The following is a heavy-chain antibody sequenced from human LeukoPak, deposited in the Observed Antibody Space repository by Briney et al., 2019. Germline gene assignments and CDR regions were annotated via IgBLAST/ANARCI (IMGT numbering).Heavy chain of an antibody. Sequence: ASVKVPCKASGYTFTSYGISWVRQAPGQGLEWMGWISAYNGNTNYAQKLQGRVTMTTDTSTSTAYMELRSLRSDDTAVYYCARVGACGGTSCYTGGNYYYYYMDVWGKGTTVTVSS. CDR3: ARVGACGGTSCYTGGNYYYYYMDV. CDR2: ISAYNGNT. CDR1: GYTFTSYG. D-gene: IGHD2-2*02. V-gene: IGHV1-18*01. J-gene: IGHJ6*03.